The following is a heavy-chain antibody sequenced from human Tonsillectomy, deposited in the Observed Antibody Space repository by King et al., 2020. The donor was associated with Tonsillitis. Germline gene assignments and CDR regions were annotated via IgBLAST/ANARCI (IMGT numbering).Heavy chain of an antibody. J-gene: IGHJ4*02. Sequence: QLQESGPGLVRPSQTLALICSVSGDSLTSGGYFWSWIRQHPDKGLEWIGSIYHSGPTYHTPSLRSRLFMSVYPSKNQFYLRLTSLTAADTAVYYCARTRDYGDYVDFWGQGTLVAVSS. V-gene: IGHV4-31*03. CDR3: ARTRDYGDYVDF. D-gene: IGHD4-17*01. CDR2: IYHSGPT. CDR1: GDSLTSGGYF.